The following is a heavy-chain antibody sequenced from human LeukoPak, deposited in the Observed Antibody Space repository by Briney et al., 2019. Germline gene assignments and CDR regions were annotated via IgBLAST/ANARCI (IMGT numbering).Heavy chain of an antibody. CDR3: AVLEMATIEI. Sequence: SETLSLTCTVSGGSISSYYWSWIRQPPGKGLEWIGYIYYSGSTNYNPSLKSRVTISVDTSKNQFSLKLSSVTAADTAVYYCAVLEMATIEIWGQGTLVTVSS. CDR1: GGSISSYY. D-gene: IGHD5-24*01. V-gene: IGHV4-59*08. J-gene: IGHJ4*02. CDR2: IYYSGST.